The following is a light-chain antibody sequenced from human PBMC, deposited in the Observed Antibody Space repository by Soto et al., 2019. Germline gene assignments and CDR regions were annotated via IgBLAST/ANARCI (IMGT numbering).Light chain of an antibody. CDR3: QQRSNWPWT. V-gene: IGKV3-11*01. Sequence: EIVLTQSPATLSLSPGERATLYCRASQSVSSYLAWYQQKPGQAPRLLMYDASNRATGIPARFSGSGSGTDFTLTISSLEPEDFAVYYCQQRSNWPWTFGQGTKVEIK. CDR1: QSVSSY. J-gene: IGKJ1*01. CDR2: DAS.